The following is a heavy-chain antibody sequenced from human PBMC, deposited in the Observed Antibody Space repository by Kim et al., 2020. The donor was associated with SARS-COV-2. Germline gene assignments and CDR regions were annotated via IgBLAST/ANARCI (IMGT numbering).Heavy chain of an antibody. Sequence: SETLSLTCTVSGGSISSSSYYWGWIRQPPGKGLEWIGSIYYSGSTYYNPSLKSRVTISVDTSKNQFSLKLSSVTAADTAVYYCARDGSSPLNGMDVWGQGPTVTVSS. V-gene: IGHV4-39*07. D-gene: IGHD6-6*01. CDR3: ARDGSSPLNGMDV. CDR1: GGSISSSSYY. CDR2: IYYSGST. J-gene: IGHJ6*02.